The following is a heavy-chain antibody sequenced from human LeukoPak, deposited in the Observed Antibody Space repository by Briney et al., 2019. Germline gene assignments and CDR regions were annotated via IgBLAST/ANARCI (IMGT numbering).Heavy chain of an antibody. CDR2: INAGNGNT. Sequence: GASVKVSCKASGYTFTSYAMHWVRQAPGQRLEWMGWINAGNGNTKYSQKFQGRVTITRDTSASTAYMELSSLRSEDTAVYYCVRDLTTVTVIRYYFDYWGQGTLVTVSS. V-gene: IGHV1-3*01. CDR1: GYTFTSYA. CDR3: VRDLTTVTVIRYYFDY. D-gene: IGHD4-17*01. J-gene: IGHJ4*02.